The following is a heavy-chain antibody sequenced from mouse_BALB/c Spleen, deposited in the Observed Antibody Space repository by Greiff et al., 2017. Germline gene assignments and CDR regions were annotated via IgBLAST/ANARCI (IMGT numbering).Heavy chain of an antibody. V-gene: IGHV14-3*02. CDR2: IDPANGNT. CDR3: ARSRGRSYLDY. D-gene: IGHD1-1*01. CDR1: GFNIKDTY. J-gene: IGHJ2*01. Sequence: EVQLQQSGAELVKPGASVKLSCTASGFNIKDTYMHWVKQRPEQGLEWIGRIDPANGNTKYDPKFQGKATITADTSSNTAYLQLSSLTSEDTAVYYCARSRGRSYLDYWGQGTTLTVSS.